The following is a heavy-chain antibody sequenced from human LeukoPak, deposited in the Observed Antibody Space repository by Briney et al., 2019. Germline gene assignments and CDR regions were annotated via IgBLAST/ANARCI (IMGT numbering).Heavy chain of an antibody. CDR2: ISGSGGST. V-gene: IGHV3-23*01. Sequence: GGSLRLSCAASGFTFSSYAMSWVRQAPGKRLEWVSAISGSGGSTYYADSVKGRFTISRDNSKNTLYLQMNSLRAGDTAVYYCAKDPLIVVVPAAMEYFDYWGQGTLVTVSS. J-gene: IGHJ4*02. D-gene: IGHD2-2*01. CDR3: AKDPLIVVVPAAMEYFDY. CDR1: GFTFSSYA.